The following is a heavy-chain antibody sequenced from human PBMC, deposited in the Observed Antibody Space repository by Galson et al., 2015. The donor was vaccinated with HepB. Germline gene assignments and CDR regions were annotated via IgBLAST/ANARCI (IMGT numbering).Heavy chain of an antibody. CDR2: INAGNGNT. CDR1: GYTFTSYA. Sequence: SCKASGYTFTSYAMHWVRQAPGQRLEWMGWINAGNGNTKYSQKFQGRVTITRDTSASTAYMELSSLRSEDTAVYYCARLSRDYYYYGMDVWGQGTTVTVSS. CDR3: ARLSRDYYYYGMDV. V-gene: IGHV1-3*01. J-gene: IGHJ6*02.